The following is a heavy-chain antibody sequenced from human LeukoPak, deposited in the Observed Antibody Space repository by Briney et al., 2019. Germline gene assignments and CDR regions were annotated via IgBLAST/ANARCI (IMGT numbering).Heavy chain of an antibody. D-gene: IGHD2-15*01. CDR3: ARDKCSGGSCYNIDY. J-gene: IGHJ4*02. Sequence: AGGSLRLSCAASGFTFSSHWMHWVRQAPGKGLVWVSRINSDGSSISYADSVKGRFTISRDNAKNSLYLQMNSLRAEDTAVYYCARDKCSGGSCYNIDYWGQGTLVTVSS. CDR1: GFTFSSHW. V-gene: IGHV3-74*01. CDR2: INSDGSSI.